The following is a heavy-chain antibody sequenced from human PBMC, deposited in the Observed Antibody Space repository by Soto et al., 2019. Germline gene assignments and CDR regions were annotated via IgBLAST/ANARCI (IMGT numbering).Heavy chain of an antibody. CDR3: SRLRYYDILSGYYEAYYHYGMAV. CDR2: IYYSGST. J-gene: IGHJ6*02. Sequence: PSETLSLTCTVSGGSISSSSYYWGWIRQPPGKGLEWIGSIYYSGSTYYNPSLKSRVTISVDTSKNQFSLKLSSVTAADTAVYYCSRLRYYDILSGYYEAYYHYGMAVWGQGTTVTVSS. CDR1: GGSISSSSYY. D-gene: IGHD3-9*01. V-gene: IGHV4-39*01.